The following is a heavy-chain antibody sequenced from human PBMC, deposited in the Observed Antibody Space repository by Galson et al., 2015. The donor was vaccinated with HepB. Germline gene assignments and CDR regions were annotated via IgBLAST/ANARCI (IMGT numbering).Heavy chain of an antibody. J-gene: IGHJ6*02. D-gene: IGHD5-18*01. CDR1: GFIFSDYY. V-gene: IGHV3-11*01. CDR3: AKEGGISYDERSNYYYGMDV. Sequence: SLRLSCAASGFIFSDYYMSWIRQAPGKGLEWISYISSSGRMKYYADSVKGRFTISRDNAKNSLYLQIDTLRAEDTAVYYCAKEGGISYDERSNYYYGMDVWGQGTTVTVSS. CDR2: ISSSGRMK.